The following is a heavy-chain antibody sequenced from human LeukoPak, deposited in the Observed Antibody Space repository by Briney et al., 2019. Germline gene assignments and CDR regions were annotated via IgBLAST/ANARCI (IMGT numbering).Heavy chain of an antibody. CDR3: ARDSVAGTDY. CDR2: ISSSSSYI. Sequence: GGSLRLSCAAAGFTFSSYSMNWLRQAPGKGLEWVSSISSSSSYIYYADSVKGRFTISRDNAKNSLYLQMNSLRAEDTAVYYCARDSVAGTDYWGQGTLVTVSS. D-gene: IGHD6-19*01. J-gene: IGHJ4*02. V-gene: IGHV3-21*01. CDR1: GFTFSSYS.